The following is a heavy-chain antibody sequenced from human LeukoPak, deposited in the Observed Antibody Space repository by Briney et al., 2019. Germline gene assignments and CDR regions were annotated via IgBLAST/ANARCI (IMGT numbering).Heavy chain of an antibody. CDR3: ARDGSFDF. CDR2: INTNIGGT. Sequence: GASVTVSCKASGYTFTYYYIHWLRQAPGQGLEWMGWINTNIGGTNYGQKFRGRVTMTKDTSVSTAYLELSGLTSDDTAVYYCARDGSFDFWGQGTLVTVSS. V-gene: IGHV1-2*02. CDR1: GYTFTYYY. J-gene: IGHJ4*02. D-gene: IGHD5-12*01.